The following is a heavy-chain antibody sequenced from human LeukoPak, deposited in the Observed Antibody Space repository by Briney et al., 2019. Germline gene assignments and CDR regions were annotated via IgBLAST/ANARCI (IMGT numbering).Heavy chain of an antibody. Sequence: PSETLSLTCTVSYGSIGSYYWSWIRQPPGKGLEWIGYIYYTGSTNYNPSLKSRVTISVDTSKNQFSLKLSSVTAADTAVYYCARRTGYYDGFDYWGQGTLVTVSS. D-gene: IGHD3/OR15-3a*01. J-gene: IGHJ4*02. CDR2: IYYTGST. CDR3: ARRTGYYDGFDY. CDR1: YGSIGSYY. V-gene: IGHV4-59*01.